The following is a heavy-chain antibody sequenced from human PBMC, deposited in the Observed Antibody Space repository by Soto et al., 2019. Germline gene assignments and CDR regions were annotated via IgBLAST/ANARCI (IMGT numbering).Heavy chain of an antibody. Sequence: ASVKASSKASRYGFTSYGISWVRHAHGQGLEWMGWISAYNGNTNYAQKLQGRVTMTTDTSTSTAYMELRSLRSDDTAVYYCARGDSSGYYPSNWFDPWGQGTLVTVSS. V-gene: IGHV1-18*01. CDR1: RYGFTSYG. J-gene: IGHJ5*02. CDR3: ARGDSSGYYPSNWFDP. CDR2: ISAYNGNT. D-gene: IGHD3-22*01.